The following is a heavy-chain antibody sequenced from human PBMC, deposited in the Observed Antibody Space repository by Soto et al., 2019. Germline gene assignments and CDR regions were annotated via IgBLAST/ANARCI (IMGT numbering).Heavy chain of an antibody. D-gene: IGHD2-2*01. Sequence: QITLKESGPTLVKPTQTLTLTCTFSGFSLSTTAEGVGWIRQPPGKALEWLALIYWDDDERYSPSLKSRLTITKNTSKNKVVLTMTNLDPVDTATYYCAHGSCSSADCYPNPYLDYWGQGILVTVSS. CDR3: AHGSCSSADCYPNPYLDY. CDR1: GFSLSTTAEG. CDR2: IYWDDDE. J-gene: IGHJ4*02. V-gene: IGHV2-5*02.